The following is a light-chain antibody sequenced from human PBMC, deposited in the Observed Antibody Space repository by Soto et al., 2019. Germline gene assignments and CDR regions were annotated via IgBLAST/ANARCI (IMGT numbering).Light chain of an antibody. CDR2: GES. J-gene: IGKJ5*01. CDR3: QKSSNWPTIT. V-gene: IGKV3-15*01. Sequence: EIVMTPSPATMSVSPGESATLSGRASQSVSSNLAWYQQKPGQAPRLLIYGESARATGIPARFSGSGSGTVFTLPIRRLQSEDLAVYYCQKSSNWPTITVGHGQRREIK. CDR1: QSVSSN.